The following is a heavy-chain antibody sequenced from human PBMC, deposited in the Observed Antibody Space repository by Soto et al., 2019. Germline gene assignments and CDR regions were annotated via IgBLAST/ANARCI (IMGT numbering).Heavy chain of an antibody. Sequence: QVQLQESGPGLVKPSGTPSLTCSVSGGSISGYYWTWIRQPAGKGLEYIGRIYSSGSTNFSPSLKSRVAMSVDTSQNQFSLKLTSMTAADTAIYYCARVQHSGGSFRWFDPWGQGTLVTVSS. J-gene: IGHJ5*02. D-gene: IGHD2-15*01. CDR3: ARVQHSGGSFRWFDP. CDR2: IYSSGST. CDR1: GGSISGYY. V-gene: IGHV4-4*07.